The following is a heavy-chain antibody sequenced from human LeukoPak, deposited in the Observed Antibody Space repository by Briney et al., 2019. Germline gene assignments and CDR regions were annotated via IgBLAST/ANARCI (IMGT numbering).Heavy chain of an antibody. V-gene: IGHV1-69*13. Sequence: ASVKVSCKPSGGTFSSYAISWVRQAPGQGLEWMGGTIPIFGTAHYAQKFQGRVTITADESTSTAYMELSSLKSEDTAVYYCARDRAWSTIETLQLDYWGQGTLVTVSS. CDR3: ARDRAWSTIETLQLDY. J-gene: IGHJ4*02. CDR2: TIPIFGTA. D-gene: IGHD5/OR15-5a*01. CDR1: GGTFSSYA.